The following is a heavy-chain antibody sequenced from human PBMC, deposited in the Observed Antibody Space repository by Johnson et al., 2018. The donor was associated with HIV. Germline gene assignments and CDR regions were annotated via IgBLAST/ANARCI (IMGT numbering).Heavy chain of an antibody. D-gene: IGHD6-19*01. CDR1: GFTFSSYG. CDR3: AKGGSGTTRIRAQKGAFDI. V-gene: IGHV3-33*06. J-gene: IGHJ3*02. Sequence: QVQLVESGGGVVQPGRSLRLSCAASGFTFSSYGMHWVRQAPGKGLEWVAVIWYDGSNKYYADSVKGRFTISRDNSKNTLYLQMNSLRAEDTAVYYCAKGGSGTTRIRAQKGAFDIWGQGTMVTVSS. CDR2: IWYDGSNK.